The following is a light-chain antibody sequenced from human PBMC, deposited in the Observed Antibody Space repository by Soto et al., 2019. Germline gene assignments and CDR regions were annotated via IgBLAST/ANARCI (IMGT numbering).Light chain of an antibody. CDR2: GNS. V-gene: IGLV1-40*01. Sequence: QSVLTQPPSVSGAPGQRVTISCTGRSSNIGAGYDVHWYQQLPGTAPKLLIYGNSNRPSGVPDRFSGSKSGTSASLAITGLQAEDEADYYCQYYDSSLSGSVFGGGTKLTVL. CDR1: SSNIGAGYD. J-gene: IGLJ2*01. CDR3: QYYDSSLSGSV.